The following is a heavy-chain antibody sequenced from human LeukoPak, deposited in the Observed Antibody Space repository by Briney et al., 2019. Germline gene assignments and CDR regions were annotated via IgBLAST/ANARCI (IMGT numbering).Heavy chain of an antibody. D-gene: IGHD3-3*01. CDR3: ARGYDFWSGYYFDY. CDR1: GGSISSYY. Sequence: SETLSLTCTVSGGSISSYYWSWIRQPPGKGLEWIGYIYYSGSTNYNPSLKSRVTISVDTSKNQFSLKLSSVTAADTAVYYCARGYDFWSGYYFDYWGQGTLVTVSS. CDR2: IYYSGST. V-gene: IGHV4-59*01. J-gene: IGHJ4*02.